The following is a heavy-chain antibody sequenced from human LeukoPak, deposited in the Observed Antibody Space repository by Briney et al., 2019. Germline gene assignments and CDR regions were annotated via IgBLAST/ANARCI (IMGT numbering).Heavy chain of an antibody. CDR1: GGSISSYY. CDR3: ASTIFGVVNGWFDP. Sequence: SETLSLTCTVSGGSISSYYWSWIRQPAGKGLEWIGRIYTSGSTNYNPSLKSRVTMSVDTSKNQFSLKLSSVTAADTAEYYCASTIFGVVNGWFDPWGQGTLVTVSS. D-gene: IGHD3-3*01. V-gene: IGHV4-4*07. J-gene: IGHJ5*02. CDR2: IYTSGST.